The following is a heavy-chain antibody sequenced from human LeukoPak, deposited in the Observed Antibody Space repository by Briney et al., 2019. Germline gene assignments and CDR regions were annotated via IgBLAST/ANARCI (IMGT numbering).Heavy chain of an antibody. CDR2: ISYDGSNK. D-gene: IGHD4-17*01. Sequence: GGSLRLSCAASGFTFSSYGMHWVRQAPGKGLEWVAVISYDGSNKYYADSVKGRFTISRDNSKNTLYLQMNSLRAEDTAVYYCAKDFFYGDYVNYFDYWGQGTLVTVSS. CDR3: AKDFFYGDYVNYFDY. V-gene: IGHV3-30*18. J-gene: IGHJ4*02. CDR1: GFTFSSYG.